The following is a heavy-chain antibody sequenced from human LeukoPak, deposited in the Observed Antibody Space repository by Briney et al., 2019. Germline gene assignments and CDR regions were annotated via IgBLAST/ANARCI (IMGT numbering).Heavy chain of an antibody. D-gene: IGHD3-3*01. CDR1: GYTFSSYG. CDR2: ISAYNGNT. J-gene: IGHJ6*03. CDR3: ARRSNYDFWSGYYTNYYYYMDV. Sequence: HRASVKVSCKASGYTFSSYGISWVRQAPGQGLEWMGWISAYNGNTNYAQKLQGRVTMTTNTSTSTAYMELRSLRSDDTAVYYCARRSNYDFWSGYYTNYYYYMDVWGKGTTVTVSS. V-gene: IGHV1-18*01.